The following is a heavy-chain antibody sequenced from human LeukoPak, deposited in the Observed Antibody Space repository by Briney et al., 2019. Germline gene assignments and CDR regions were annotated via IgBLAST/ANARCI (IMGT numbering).Heavy chain of an antibody. CDR2: IWRDGTNQ. V-gene: IGHV3-33*01. CDR3: ARDAQRGFDY. CDR1: GFTFSHYG. Sequence: GGALRLSCAASGFTFSHYGMHWVRQAPGKGLEWVSVIWRDGTNQFYAHSVKGRFTISRDDSKKTVFLQMSRLRGEDTAIYYCARDAQRGFDYWGQGTLVTVSS. J-gene: IGHJ4*02.